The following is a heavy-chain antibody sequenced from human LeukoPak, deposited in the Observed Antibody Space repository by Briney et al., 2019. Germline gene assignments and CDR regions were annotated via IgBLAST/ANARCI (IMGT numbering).Heavy chain of an antibody. CDR2: INTNTGNP. Sequence: ASVKVSCKASGYTFTSYGISWVRQAPGQGLEWMGWINTNTGNPTYAQGFTGRFVFSLDTSVSTAYLQISSLKAEDTAVYYCARSPISRAAAGWPSDYWGQGTLVTVSS. CDR1: GYTFTSYG. V-gene: IGHV7-4-1*02. D-gene: IGHD6-13*01. CDR3: ARSPISRAAAGWPSDY. J-gene: IGHJ4*02.